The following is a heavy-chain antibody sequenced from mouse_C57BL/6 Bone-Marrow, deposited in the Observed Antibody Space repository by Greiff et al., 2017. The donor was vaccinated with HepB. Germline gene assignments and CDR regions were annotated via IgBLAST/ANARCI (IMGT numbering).Heavy chain of an antibody. D-gene: IGHD3-1*01. CDR1: GYTFTSYG. CDR2: IYPRSGNT. V-gene: IGHV1-81*01. CDR3: ARSGLLGAY. Sequence: QVQLQQSGAELARPGASVKLSCKASGYTFTSYGISWVKQRTGQGLEWIGEIYPRSGNTYYNEKFKGKATLTADKSSSTAYMELRSLTSEDSAVYFCARSGLLGAYWGQGTLVTVSA. J-gene: IGHJ3*01.